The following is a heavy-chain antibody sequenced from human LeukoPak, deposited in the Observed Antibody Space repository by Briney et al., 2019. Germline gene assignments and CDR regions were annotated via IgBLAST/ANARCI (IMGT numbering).Heavy chain of an antibody. CDR2: MNPNSGNT. Sequence: VASVKVSCKASGYTFTSYDINWVRQATGQGLEWMGWMNPNSGNTGYAQKFQGRVTITRNTSISTAYMELSSLRSEDTAVYYCARGFWYCGGDCYPDDAFDIWGQGTMVTVSS. J-gene: IGHJ3*02. CDR3: ARGFWYCGGDCYPDDAFDI. D-gene: IGHD2-21*02. V-gene: IGHV1-8*03. CDR1: GYTFTSYD.